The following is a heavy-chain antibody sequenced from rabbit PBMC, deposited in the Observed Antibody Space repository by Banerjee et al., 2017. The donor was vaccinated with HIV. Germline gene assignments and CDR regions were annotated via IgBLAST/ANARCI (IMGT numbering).Heavy chain of an antibody. J-gene: IGHJ3*01. Sequence: QAQLEESGGGVVKPEGSLTLTCNASGFSFSNSYVKCWVRRAPGKGLEWLACIKTISGSTYYACWAKVLFTIPKTSSTPVTLHMTSLTAAYTAIYFCARGFAYQGTRLDLWG. CDR1: GFSFSNSYV. CDR2: IKTISGST. CDR3: ARGFAYQGTRLDL. V-gene: IGHV1S45*01.